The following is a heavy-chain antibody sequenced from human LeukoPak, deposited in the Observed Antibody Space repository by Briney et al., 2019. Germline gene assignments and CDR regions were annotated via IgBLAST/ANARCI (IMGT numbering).Heavy chain of an antibody. D-gene: IGHD3-22*01. J-gene: IGHJ4*02. CDR1: RFSLSTSGQG. V-gene: IGHV2-5*02. Sequence: ESGPTLVNPTPTLRLTCTFYRFSLSTSGQGVGWIRQPPGKALEWLALIYWDDDKRYSPSLKSRPTITKETSKNQVVLTMTNMDPVDTATYYCAHNVHYYDSSGPCFDYWGQGTLVTVSS. CDR3: AHNVHYYDSSGPCFDY. CDR2: IYWDDDK.